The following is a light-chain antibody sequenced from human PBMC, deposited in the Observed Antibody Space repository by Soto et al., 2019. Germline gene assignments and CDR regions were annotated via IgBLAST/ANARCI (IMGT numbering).Light chain of an antibody. CDR3: QQYNSYLGT. Sequence: DIVMTQSPDSLAVSLGERATINCKSSQSVLYSSNNKNYLAWYQQKPGQPPKVLIYWASTRESGVPDRFSGSESGTDFTLTISSLQPDDFATYYCQQYNSYLGTFGQGTKVEIK. V-gene: IGKV4-1*01. J-gene: IGKJ1*01. CDR1: QSVLYSSNNKNY. CDR2: WAS.